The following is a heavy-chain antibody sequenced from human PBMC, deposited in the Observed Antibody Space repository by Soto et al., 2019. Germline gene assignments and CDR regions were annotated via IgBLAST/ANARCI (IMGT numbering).Heavy chain of an antibody. D-gene: IGHD6-13*01. CDR3: AREEELVYFDY. V-gene: IGHV3-48*02. CDR1: GFTFSSYS. CDR2: ISSSSTI. Sequence: EVQLVESGGGLVQPGGSLRLSCAASGFTFSSYSMNWVRQAPGKGLEWVSYISSSSTIYYADSVKGRFTISRDNAKNSLYLQMNSLRDEDTAVYYCAREEELVYFDYWGQGTLVTVSS. J-gene: IGHJ4*02.